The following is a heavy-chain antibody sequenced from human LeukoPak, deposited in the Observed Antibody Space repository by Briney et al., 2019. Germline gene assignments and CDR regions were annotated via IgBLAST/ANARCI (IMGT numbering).Heavy chain of an antibody. J-gene: IGHJ4*02. D-gene: IGHD5-24*01. CDR3: ARPNDYNFFYFNY. CDR1: GGSIGGFY. CDR2: IYYNGDT. V-gene: IGHV4-59*01. Sequence: SETLSLTCSVSGGSIGGFYWSWIRQAPGEGLEWIGSIYYNGDTSYNPSLKSRLTISMDTSKNRFSLNLTSVTAADTAVYYFARPNDYNFFYFNYWGQGTLVTVSS.